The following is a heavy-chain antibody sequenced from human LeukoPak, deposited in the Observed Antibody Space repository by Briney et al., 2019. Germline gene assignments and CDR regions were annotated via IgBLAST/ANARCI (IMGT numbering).Heavy chain of an antibody. CDR2: ISYDGSNK. D-gene: IGHD3-3*01. J-gene: IGHJ6*03. CDR3: ARRGYSDLSYYMDV. CDR1: GFTFSSYA. V-gene: IGHV3-30*04. Sequence: AGGSLRLSCAASGFTFSSYAMHWVRQAPGKGLEWVAVISYDGSNKYYADSVKGRFTISRDNSKNTLYLQMNSLRAEDTAVYYCARRGYSDLSYYMDVWGKGTTVTVSS.